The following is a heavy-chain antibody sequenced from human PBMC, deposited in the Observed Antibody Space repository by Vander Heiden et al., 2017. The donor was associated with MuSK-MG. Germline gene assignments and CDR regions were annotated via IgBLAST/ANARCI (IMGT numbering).Heavy chain of an antibody. J-gene: IGHJ2*01. CDR2: ISESGDNT. CDR1: GFTFNSYA. Sequence: EVQLLESGGGLAQPGGSLRVSCAVSGFTFNSYAMSWVRQAPGKGLEWVSGISESGDNTYYADSVKGRFTISRDNSENTLYLQMNSLRAEDTAVYYCAKKCGGDCYSGHWYFDLWGRG. V-gene: IGHV3-23*01. D-gene: IGHD2-21*02. CDR3: AKKCGGDCYSGHWYFDL.